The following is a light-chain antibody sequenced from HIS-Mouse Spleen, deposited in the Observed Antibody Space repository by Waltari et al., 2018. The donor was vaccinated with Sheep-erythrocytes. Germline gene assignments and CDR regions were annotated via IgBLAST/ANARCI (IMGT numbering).Light chain of an antibody. CDR2: AAS. J-gene: IGKJ3*01. V-gene: IGKV1-6*01. CDR3: LQDYNYPFT. Sequence: AIQMTQSPSSLSASVGDSVTITCRASQGIRNDLGRYQQKPGKAPKPLIYAASSLQSGVPARFSGSGSGTDFTLTISSLQPEDFATYYCLQDYNYPFTFGPGTKVDIK. CDR1: QGIRND.